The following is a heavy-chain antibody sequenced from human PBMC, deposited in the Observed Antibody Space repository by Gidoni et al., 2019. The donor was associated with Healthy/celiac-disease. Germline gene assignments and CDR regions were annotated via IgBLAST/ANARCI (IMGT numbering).Heavy chain of an antibody. V-gene: IGHV1-8*01. J-gene: IGHJ4*02. CDR2: MNPNSGNT. D-gene: IGHD3-10*01. CDR1: GYTFTSYD. CDR3: ARVLSRITMVRGVIIFGY. Sequence: QVQLVQSGAEVKKPGASVKVSCKASGYTFTSYDINWVRQDTGQGLEWMGWMNPNSGNTGYAQKFQGRVTMTRNTSISTAYMELSSLRSEDTAVYYCARVLSRITMVRGVIIFGYWGQGTLVTVSS.